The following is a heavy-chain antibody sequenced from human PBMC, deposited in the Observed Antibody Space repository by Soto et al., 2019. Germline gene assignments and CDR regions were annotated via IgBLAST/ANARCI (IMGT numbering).Heavy chain of an antibody. CDR3: ARDKITGLFDY. J-gene: IGHJ4*02. CDR2: INHSGST. D-gene: IGHD2-8*02. CDR1: GGSFSGYY. V-gene: IGHV4-34*01. Sequence: QVQLQQWGAGLLKPSETLSLTCAVYGGSFSGYYWTWIRQPPGTGLEWIGEINHSGSTNYNPSLKSRVTISVYTSKNQFSLKLTSVTAADTAVYYCARDKITGLFDYWGQGTLVTFSS.